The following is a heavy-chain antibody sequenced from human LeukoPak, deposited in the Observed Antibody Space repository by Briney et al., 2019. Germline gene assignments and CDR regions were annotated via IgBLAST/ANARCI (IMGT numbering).Heavy chain of an antibody. Sequence: SETLSLTCTVSGGSISSYYWSWIRQPPGKGLEWIGYIYYSGSTNYNPSLKSRVTISVDTSKNQFSLKLSSVTAADTAVYYCARDGDPYYDFWSGSHNWFDPWGQGTLVTVSS. CDR3: ARDGDPYYDFWSGSHNWFDP. J-gene: IGHJ5*02. CDR1: GGSISSYY. D-gene: IGHD3-3*01. CDR2: IYYSGST. V-gene: IGHV4-59*12.